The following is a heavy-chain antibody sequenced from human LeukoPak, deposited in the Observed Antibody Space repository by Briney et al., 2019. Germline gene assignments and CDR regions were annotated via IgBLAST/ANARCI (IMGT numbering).Heavy chain of an antibody. CDR1: GDPMSGFY. CDR3: TRARYGDYFSLDY. V-gene: IGHV4-4*07. D-gene: IGHD4-17*01. Sequence: TSETLSLTCTVSGDPMSGFYWSWIRQPAGKGLEWIGRIYPSGSTNYNPSLKSRVTMSIDTSKNQFSLRPSSVTAADTAVYYCTRARYGDYFSLDYWGQGTLVTVSS. CDR2: IYPSGST. J-gene: IGHJ4*02.